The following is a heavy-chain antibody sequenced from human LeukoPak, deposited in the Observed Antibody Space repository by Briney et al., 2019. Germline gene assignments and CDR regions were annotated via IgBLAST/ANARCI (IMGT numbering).Heavy chain of an antibody. CDR2: ISSSSSYI. Sequence: GGSLRLSCAASGFTFSSYSMNWVRQAPGKGLEWVSSISSSSSYIYYADSVKGRFTISRDNAKNSLYLQMNSLRAEDTAVYYCARDNGSSWYGYYYYYYGMVVWGQGTTVTVSS. D-gene: IGHD6-13*01. V-gene: IGHV3-21*01. CDR3: ARDNGSSWYGYYYYYYGMVV. CDR1: GFTFSSYS. J-gene: IGHJ6*02.